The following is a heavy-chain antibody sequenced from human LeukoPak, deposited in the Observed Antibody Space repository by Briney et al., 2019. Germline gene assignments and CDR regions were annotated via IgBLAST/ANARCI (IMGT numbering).Heavy chain of an antibody. D-gene: IGHD4-17*01. CDR3: AKGPLRMSNFYYYYMDV. V-gene: IGHV3-43D*03. CDR2: ISWDGGST. CDR1: GFTFDDYA. Sequence: PGGSLRLSCAASGFTFDDYAMHWVRQAPGKGLEWVSLISWDGGSTYYADSVKGRFTISRDNSKNSLYLQMSSLRAEDTALYYCAKGPLRMSNFYYYYMDVWGKGTTVTVSS. J-gene: IGHJ6*03.